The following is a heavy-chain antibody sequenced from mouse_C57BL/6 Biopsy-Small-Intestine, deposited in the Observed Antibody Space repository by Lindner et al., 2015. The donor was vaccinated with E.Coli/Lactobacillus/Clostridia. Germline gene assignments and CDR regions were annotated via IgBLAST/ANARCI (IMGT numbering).Heavy chain of an antibody. J-gene: IGHJ2*01. V-gene: IGHV1-81*01. CDR3: ARPLDGYFDY. CDR1: GYTFTSYG. D-gene: IGHD2-3*01. Sequence: VQLQESGAELARPGASVELSCKASGYTFTSYGISWVKQRTGQGLEWIGEIYPRSGNTYYNEKFKGKATLTADKSSSTAYMELRSLTSEDSAVYFCARPLDGYFDYWGQGTTLTVSS. CDR2: IYPRSGNT.